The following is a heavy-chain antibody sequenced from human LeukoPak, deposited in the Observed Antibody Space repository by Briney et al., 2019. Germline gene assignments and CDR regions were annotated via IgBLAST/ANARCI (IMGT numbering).Heavy chain of an antibody. CDR2: IYYSGST. CDR1: GGSISSYY. CDR3: ARLRLRLGEPTDFDY. V-gene: IGHV4-39*01. J-gene: IGHJ4*02. Sequence: SETLSLTCTVSGGSISSYYWGWIRQPPGKGLEWIGSIYYSGSTYYNPSLKSRVTISIDTSKNQFSLKLSSVTAADTAVYYCARLRLRLGEPTDFDYWGQGTLVTVSS. D-gene: IGHD3-16*01.